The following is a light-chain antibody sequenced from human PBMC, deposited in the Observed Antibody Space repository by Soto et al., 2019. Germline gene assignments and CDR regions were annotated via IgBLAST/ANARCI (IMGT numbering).Light chain of an antibody. Sequence: SYELTQSPSVSVAPGQTASITCGGNNIASKSVHWYQQRPGQAPVLVVHDDSDRPSGIPERFSGSNSGNTATLTITRVEAGDEADYYCQVWDSSSDQHVVGAGTKVTVL. V-gene: IGLV3-21*02. J-gene: IGLJ1*01. CDR2: DDS. CDR3: QVWDSSSDQHV. CDR1: NIASKS.